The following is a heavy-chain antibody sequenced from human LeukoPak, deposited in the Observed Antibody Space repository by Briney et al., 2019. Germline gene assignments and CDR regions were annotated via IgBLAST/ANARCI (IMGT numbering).Heavy chain of an antibody. V-gene: IGHV3-30*18. J-gene: IGHJ4*02. CDR1: GFTFSSYA. D-gene: IGHD4-17*01. CDR2: ISYDGGNK. Sequence: SLRLSCAASGFTFSSYAMHWVRQAPGKGLELVALISYDGGNKYYADSVKGRFTISRDNSKNTLYLQMNSLRAEDTAVYYCAKEAGATTVKRYYFDYRGQGTLVTVSS. CDR3: AKEAGATTVKRYYFDY.